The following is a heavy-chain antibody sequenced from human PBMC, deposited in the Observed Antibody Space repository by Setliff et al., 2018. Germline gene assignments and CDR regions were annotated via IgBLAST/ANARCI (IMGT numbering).Heavy chain of an antibody. J-gene: IGHJ4*02. CDR3: ARLRKDYGDYYYFDY. D-gene: IGHD4-17*01. Sequence: GGSLRLSCAASGFTFSSHWMHWVRQAPGKGLVWVSRISEDGSDTTYADSVKGRFTISRDSAKNTVYLQMNSLRVEDTAVYYCARLRKDYGDYYYFDYWGQGTLVTVSS. CDR2: ISEDGSDT. CDR1: GFTFSSHW. V-gene: IGHV3-74*01.